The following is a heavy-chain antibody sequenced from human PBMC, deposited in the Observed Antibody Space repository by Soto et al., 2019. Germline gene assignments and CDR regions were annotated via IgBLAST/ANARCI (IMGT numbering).Heavy chain of an antibody. CDR2: ISSSSSTI. CDR1: GFTFSSYS. J-gene: IGHJ6*03. D-gene: IGHD2-2*01. CDR3: ARDFIVVVPASYYMDV. V-gene: IGHV3-48*01. Sequence: PGGSLRLSCAASGFTFSSYSMNWVRQAPGKGLEWVSYISSSSSTIYYADSVKGRFTISRDNAKNSLYLQMNSLRAEDTAVYYCARDFIVVVPASYYMDVWGKGTTVTVSS.